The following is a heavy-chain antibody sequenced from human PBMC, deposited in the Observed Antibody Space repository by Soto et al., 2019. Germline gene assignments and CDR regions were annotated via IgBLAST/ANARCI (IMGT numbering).Heavy chain of an antibody. J-gene: IGHJ5*02. Sequence: QITLKASGPTLVNPTQTLTLTCTFSGFSLSSGGAGVGWIRQPPGKGLEWLALIYWNDDKRYSPSRNGRLTITKDTAKNQVVLLMTDMDPVDTATYYCAHRGYGDYPRDNWFDPWGQGTLVTVSS. CDR1: GFSLSSGGAG. D-gene: IGHD4-17*01. V-gene: IGHV2-5*01. CDR3: AHRGYGDYPRDNWFDP. CDR2: IYWNDDK.